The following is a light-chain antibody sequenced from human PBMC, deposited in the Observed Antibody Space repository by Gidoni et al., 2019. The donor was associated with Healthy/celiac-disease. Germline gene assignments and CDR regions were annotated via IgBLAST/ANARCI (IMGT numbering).Light chain of an antibody. V-gene: IGKV1-39*01. CDR2: AAS. CDR1: KRISSY. Sequence: DIQLTQPPSSLPASVGDRVTITCRASKRISSYLNWYQQKPVKAPKLLIYAASSLQSVVPSRCSGSVAGTDFTLTISSLQPEDFATYYCQQSYSTPRTCGQGTKVEIK. CDR3: QQSYSTPRT. J-gene: IGKJ1*01.